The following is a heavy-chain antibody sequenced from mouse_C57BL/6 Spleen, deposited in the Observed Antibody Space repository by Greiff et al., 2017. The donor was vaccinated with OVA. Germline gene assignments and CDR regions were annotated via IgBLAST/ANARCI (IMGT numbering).Heavy chain of an antibody. D-gene: IGHD1-1*01. J-gene: IGHJ4*01. V-gene: IGHV5-17*01. CDR3: ARRRGITTVVAQYYYAMDY. CDR2: ISSGSSTI. Sequence: EVMLVESGGGLVKPGGSLKLSCAASGFTFSDYGMHWVRQAPEKGLEWVAYISSGSSTIYYADTVKGRFTISRDNAKNTLFLQMTSLRSEDTAMYYCARRRGITTVVAQYYYAMDYWGQGTSVTVSS. CDR1: GFTFSDYG.